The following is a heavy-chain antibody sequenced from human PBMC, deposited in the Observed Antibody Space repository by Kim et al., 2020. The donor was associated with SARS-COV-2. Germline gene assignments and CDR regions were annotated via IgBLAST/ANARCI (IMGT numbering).Heavy chain of an antibody. CDR2: IYYSGST. V-gene: IGHV4-59*08. D-gene: IGHD4-17*01. Sequence: SQTLSLTCTVSGGSISSYYCSWIRQPPGKGLEWIGYIYYSGSTNYNPSLKSRVTISVDTSKNQFSLKLSSVTAADTAVYYCARHLYGDPYFDYWAREPWSPSPQ. J-gene: IGHJ4*02. CDR3: ARHLYGDPYFDY. CDR1: GGSISSYY.